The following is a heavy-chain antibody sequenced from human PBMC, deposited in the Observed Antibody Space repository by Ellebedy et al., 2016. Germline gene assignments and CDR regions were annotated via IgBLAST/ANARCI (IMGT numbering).Heavy chain of an antibody. V-gene: IGHV3-48*02. Sequence: GGSLRLSXAVSGFTFTSYSMKWVRQTPGKGLEWVSFISGDRRTIYYRDSVRGRFTISRDTAKKSVYLQMNSLRDEDTAVYYCARGFLENSFDHWGQGTLVTVSS. CDR1: GFTFTSYS. J-gene: IGHJ4*02. CDR3: ARGFLENSFDH. CDR2: ISGDRRTI.